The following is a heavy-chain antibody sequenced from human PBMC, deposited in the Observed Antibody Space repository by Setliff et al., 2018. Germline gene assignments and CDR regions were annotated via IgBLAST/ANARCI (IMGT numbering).Heavy chain of an antibody. Sequence: SVKVSCKASGGTFSSYATSWVRQAPGQGLEWMGGIIPILGIANYAQKFQGRVTITADESTSTAYMELSSLRSEDTAVYYCAKKASPYGSGSYYNEVWPPFDPWGQGTLVTVSS. J-gene: IGHJ5*02. V-gene: IGHV1-69*10. D-gene: IGHD3-10*01. CDR3: AKKASPYGSGSYYNEVWPPFDP. CDR2: IIPILGIA. CDR1: GGTFSSYA.